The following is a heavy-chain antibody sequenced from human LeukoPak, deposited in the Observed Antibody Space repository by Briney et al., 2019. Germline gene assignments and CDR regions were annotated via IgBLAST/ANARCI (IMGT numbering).Heavy chain of an antibody. V-gene: IGHV4-31*03. CDR1: GGSISIGGYY. CDR3: ARDIYYYDSSGYGSKYAFDI. CDR2: IYYSGST. D-gene: IGHD3-22*01. J-gene: IGHJ3*02. Sequence: PSETLSLTCTVSGGSISIGGYYWSWIRQHPGKGLEWIGYIYYSGSTYYNPSLKSRVTISVDTSKNQFSLKLSSVTAADTAVYYCARDIYYYDSSGYGSKYAFDIWGQGTMVTVSS.